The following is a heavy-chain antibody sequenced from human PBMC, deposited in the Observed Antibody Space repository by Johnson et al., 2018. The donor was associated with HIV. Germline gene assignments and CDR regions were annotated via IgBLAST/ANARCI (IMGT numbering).Heavy chain of an antibody. V-gene: IGHV3-30*04. CDR3: ARDSSLYTLSANTDAFDI. CDR1: GFTFSSYA. CDR2: ISYDGSNK. Sequence: QVLLVESGGGVVQPGRSLRLSCAASGFTFSSYAMHWVRQAPGKGLEWVAVISYDGSNKYYADSVKGRFTISRDNSKNTLYLQMNSLRAEDTAVYYCARDSSLYTLSANTDAFDIWGQGTMVTVSS. J-gene: IGHJ3*02. D-gene: IGHD2-2*01.